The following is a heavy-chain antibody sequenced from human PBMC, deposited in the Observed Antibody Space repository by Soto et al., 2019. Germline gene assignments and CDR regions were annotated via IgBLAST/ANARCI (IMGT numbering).Heavy chain of an antibody. Sequence: GGSLRLSCAASGFTFSSYWMSWVRQAPGKGLEWVANIKQDGSEKYYVDSVKGRFTISRDNAKNSLYLQMNSLRAEDTAVYYCARNNLIAEAGTEDYYFYRDVGGKGTRVTVP. CDR1: GFTFSSYW. CDR3: ARNNLIAEAGTEDYYFYRDV. CDR2: IKQDGSEK. V-gene: IGHV3-7*01. D-gene: IGHD6-13*01. J-gene: IGHJ6*03.